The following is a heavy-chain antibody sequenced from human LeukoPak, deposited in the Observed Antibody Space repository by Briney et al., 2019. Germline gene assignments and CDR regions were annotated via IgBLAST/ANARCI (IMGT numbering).Heavy chain of an antibody. D-gene: IGHD6-19*01. CDR2: IKQDGSEK. CDR1: GFTFSSYW. Sequence: GGSLRLSCAASGFTFSSYWMSWVRQAPGKGLEWVANIKQDGSEKYYVDSVKGRFTISRDNAKNSLYLQMNSLRAEDTAVYYCARDGYSSGWSILGYYYYYYMDVWGKGTTVTVSS. J-gene: IGHJ6*03. V-gene: IGHV3-7*03. CDR3: ARDGYSSGWSILGYYYYYYMDV.